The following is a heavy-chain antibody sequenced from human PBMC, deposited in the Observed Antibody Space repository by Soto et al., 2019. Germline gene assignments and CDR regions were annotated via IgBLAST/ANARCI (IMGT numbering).Heavy chain of an antibody. J-gene: IGHJ4*02. V-gene: IGHV1-2*04. D-gene: IGHD5-12*01. CDR3: ARDRRSGYDNFDN. CDR2: INPNSGGT. CDR1: GYTLSAYF. Sequence: ASVKVSCKASGYTLSAYFMHWVRQAPGQGLEWMGWINPNSGGTYYAQKFQGWVTMTRDTSISTAYMELSRLRSDDTAIYSCARDRRSGYDNFDNWGQGTQVTVSS.